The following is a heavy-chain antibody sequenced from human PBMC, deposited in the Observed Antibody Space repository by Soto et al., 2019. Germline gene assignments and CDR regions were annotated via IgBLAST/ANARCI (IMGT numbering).Heavy chain of an antibody. V-gene: IGHV1-3*05. CDR2: INAGNGNT. CDR3: ARSIVVVTALDY. D-gene: IGHD2-21*02. J-gene: IGHJ4*02. Sequence: QVQLVKSGAEEKKPGASVKVSCKASGYTFTNYAMHWVRQAPGQRLEWMGWINAGNGNTKYSQKFQGRVTITRDTSASTAYMELSSLRSEDTAVYYCARSIVVVTALDYWGQGTLVTVSS. CDR1: GYTFTNYA.